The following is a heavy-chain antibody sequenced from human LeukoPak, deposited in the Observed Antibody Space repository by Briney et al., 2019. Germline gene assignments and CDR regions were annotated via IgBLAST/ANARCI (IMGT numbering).Heavy chain of an antibody. CDR1: GFTSSSYW. J-gene: IGHJ3*02. CDR3: ARDPYRFAFDI. CDR2: INVDGTAE. Sequence: GGSLRLSCAASGFTSSSYWMSWVRQTPGQGLEWVANINVDGTAEYYVDSVKGRFTISRDNAKNSLYLQMNSLRAEDTAVYYCARDPYRFAFDIWGQGTVVLVSS. D-gene: IGHD1-26*01. V-gene: IGHV3-7*03.